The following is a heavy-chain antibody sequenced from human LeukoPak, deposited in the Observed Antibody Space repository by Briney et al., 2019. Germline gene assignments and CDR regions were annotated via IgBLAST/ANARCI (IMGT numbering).Heavy chain of an antibody. CDR2: INHSGST. D-gene: IGHD3-22*01. CDR1: GGSFSGYY. Sequence: PSETLSLTCAVYGGSFSGYYWSWIRQPPGKGLEWIGEINHSGSTNYNPSLKSRVTISVDTSKNQFSLKLSSVTAADTAVYYCARGSSGYLYYWGQGTLVTVSS. V-gene: IGHV4-34*01. CDR3: ARGSSGYLYY. J-gene: IGHJ4*02.